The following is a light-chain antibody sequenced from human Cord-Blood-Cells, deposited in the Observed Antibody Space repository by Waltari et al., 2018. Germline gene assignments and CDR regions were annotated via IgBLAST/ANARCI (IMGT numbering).Light chain of an antibody. V-gene: IGLV1-44*01. CDR1: SPNIGSNT. Sequence: QSVLTQPPSASGTPGQRVTISCSGSSPNIGSNTVNWYQQLPGPAPKLLIYINNQRPSGVPDRFSGSKSGTSASLAISGLQSEDEADYYCAAWDDSLNGWVFGGGTKLTVL. CDR3: AAWDDSLNGWV. J-gene: IGLJ3*02. CDR2: INN.